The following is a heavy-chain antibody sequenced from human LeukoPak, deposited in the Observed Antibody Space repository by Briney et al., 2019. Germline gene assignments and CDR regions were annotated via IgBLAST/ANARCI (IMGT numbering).Heavy chain of an antibody. V-gene: IGHV4-39*02. CDR3: ARDKGYFDD. Sequence: SETLSLTCTVSGGSISSSSYYWGWIRQSPGKGLEWSGSIYYSGSTYYNPSLKSRVTISVDTSKNQSSLKLSSVTAADTAVYYCARDKGYFDDWGQGTLVTVSS. CDR1: GGSISSSSYY. CDR2: IYYSGST. J-gene: IGHJ4*01.